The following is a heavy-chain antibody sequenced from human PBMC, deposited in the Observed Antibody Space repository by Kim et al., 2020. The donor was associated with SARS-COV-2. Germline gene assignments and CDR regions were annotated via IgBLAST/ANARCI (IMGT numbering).Heavy chain of an antibody. CDR1: EFTFSNYW. Sequence: GGSLRLSCVGAEFTFSNYWMNWVRLAPGKGLEWVGHINRDGSETNYVDSVKGRFTISRDNAQKSVHLQMSDLRAEDTAVYYCARDPGITMVRGVYGMDVWGQGTTVIVSS. J-gene: IGHJ6*02. V-gene: IGHV3-7*03. D-gene: IGHD3-10*01. CDR3: ARDPGITMVRGVYGMDV. CDR2: INRDGSET.